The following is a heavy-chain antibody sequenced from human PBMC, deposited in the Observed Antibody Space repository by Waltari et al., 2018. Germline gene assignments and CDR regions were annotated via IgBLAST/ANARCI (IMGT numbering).Heavy chain of an antibody. CDR3: ARVTFSGLDY. CDR1: GCSISSYY. J-gene: IGHJ4*02. CDR2: IYYSGST. D-gene: IGHD6-19*01. Sequence: QVQLQESGSGLVKPSETLSLTCTVSGCSISSYYWRWIRQPPGKGLEWIGYIYYSGSTNYNPSLKSRVTISVDTSKNQFSLKLSSVTAADTAVYYCARVTFSGLDYWGQGTLVTVSS. V-gene: IGHV4-59*01.